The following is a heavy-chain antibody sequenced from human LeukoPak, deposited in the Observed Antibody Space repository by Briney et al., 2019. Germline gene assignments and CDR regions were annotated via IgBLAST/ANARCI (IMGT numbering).Heavy chain of an antibody. V-gene: IGHV3-21*01. CDR1: GFTFSSYS. CDR2: ISSSSSYI. CDR3: ARGGATLFDY. J-gene: IGHJ4*02. Sequence: GGPLRLSCAASGFTFSSYSMNWVRQAPGKGLEWVSSISSSSSYIYYADSVKGRFTISRDNAKNSLYLQMNSLRAEDTAVYYCARGGATLFDYWGQGTLVTVSS. D-gene: IGHD1-26*01.